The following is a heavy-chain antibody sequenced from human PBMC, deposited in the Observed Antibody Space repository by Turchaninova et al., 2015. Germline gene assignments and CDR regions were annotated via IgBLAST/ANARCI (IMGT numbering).Heavy chain of an antibody. J-gene: IGHJ3*02. D-gene: IGHD3-22*01. Sequence: WEGLGFSVRGYGMQWVRQGPGKGLGWVAVIRYDGSNKYYADSVKGRVTISRDNSKNTLYLQVNSLRAEDTAVYYCARAEGEVVVPTGAFDIWGQGTMVTVSS. CDR2: IRYDGSNK. V-gene: IGHV3-33*01. CDR1: GFSVRGYG. CDR3: ARAEGEVVVPTGAFDI.